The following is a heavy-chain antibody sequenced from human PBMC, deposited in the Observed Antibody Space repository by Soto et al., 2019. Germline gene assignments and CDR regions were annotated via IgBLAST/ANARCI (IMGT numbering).Heavy chain of an antibody. Sequence: VSLRLSCTASEFTFNNYWMHWVRQAPGKGLVWVSRINSDGSITTYADSVKGRFTISRDNARNTLYLQMNSLRAEETAVYYCAGSGSGAFDIWGRGTMVTVSS. CDR3: AGSGSGAFDI. D-gene: IGHD3-10*01. CDR1: EFTFNNYW. V-gene: IGHV3-74*01. CDR2: INSDGSIT. J-gene: IGHJ3*02.